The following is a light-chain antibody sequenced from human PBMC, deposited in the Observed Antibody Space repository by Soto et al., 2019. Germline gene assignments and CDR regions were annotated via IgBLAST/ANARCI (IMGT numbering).Light chain of an antibody. CDR2: DVS. Sequence: QSALTQSASVSGSPGQSITISCTGTSSDVGGYNYVSWYQQHPGKAPKLMIYDVSNRPSGVSNRFSGSKSGNTASLTISGLQAEDEVDYYCSSYTSSSTLLYVFGTGTKLTVL. J-gene: IGLJ1*01. CDR1: SSDVGGYNY. V-gene: IGLV2-14*01. CDR3: SSYTSSSTLLYV.